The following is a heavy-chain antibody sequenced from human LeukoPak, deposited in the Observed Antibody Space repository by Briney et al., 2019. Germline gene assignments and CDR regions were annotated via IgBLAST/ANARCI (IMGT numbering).Heavy chain of an antibody. CDR1: GASISSYY. D-gene: IGHD3-16*01. Sequence: SETLSLTCTVSGASISSYYWSWIRQPPGKGLEWIGYIYTSGSTNYNPSLKSRVTILIDTSKNQFSLKLSSVTAADTAVYYCARTYYDYVWGTGYFDQWGQGTLVTVSS. CDR3: ARTYYDYVWGTGYFDQ. V-gene: IGHV4-4*09. CDR2: IYTSGST. J-gene: IGHJ4*02.